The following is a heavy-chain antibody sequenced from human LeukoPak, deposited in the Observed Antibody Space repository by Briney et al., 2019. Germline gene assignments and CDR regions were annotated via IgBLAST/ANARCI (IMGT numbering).Heavy chain of an antibody. J-gene: IGHJ4*02. CDR1: GYTFTGYY. V-gene: IGHV1-2*06. Sequence: ASVKVSCKASGYTFTGYYMHWVLQAPGQGLEWMGRINPNSGGTNYAQKFQGRVTMTRDTSISTAYMELSRLRSDDTAVYYCARVRYYYDSSGYQVYFDYWGQGTLVTVSS. CDR2: INPNSGGT. CDR3: ARVRYYYDSSGYQVYFDY. D-gene: IGHD3-22*01.